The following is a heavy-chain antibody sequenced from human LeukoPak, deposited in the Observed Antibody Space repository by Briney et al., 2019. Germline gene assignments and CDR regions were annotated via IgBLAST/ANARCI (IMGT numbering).Heavy chain of an antibody. J-gene: IGHJ5*02. D-gene: IGHD6-19*01. CDR2: TSAYNGDT. CDR3: ARDLLQWQTNNWLAP. V-gene: IGHV1-18*01. CDR1: GYRFTNYG. Sequence: ASVTVSCKTSGYRFTNYGVHWVGQAPGQGLEWMGWTSAYNGDTKYGQKFQGRLTMTTDTSTSTAYLDVRSLRSEDTAVYYCARDLLQWQTNNWLAPWGQGTLVTVSS.